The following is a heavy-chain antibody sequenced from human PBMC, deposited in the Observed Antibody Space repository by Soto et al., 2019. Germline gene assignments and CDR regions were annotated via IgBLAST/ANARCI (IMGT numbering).Heavy chain of an antibody. CDR2: INHSGST. V-gene: IGHV4-34*01. CDR1: GGSFSGYY. CDR3: ARGFGATPGAY. Sequence: KTSDTLSLTCAVYGGSFSGYYWSWIRQPPGKGLEWIGEINHSGSTNYNPSLKSRVTISVDTSKNQFSLKLSSVTAADTAVYYCARGFGATPGAYWGQGTLVTVSS. J-gene: IGHJ4*02. D-gene: IGHD3-16*01.